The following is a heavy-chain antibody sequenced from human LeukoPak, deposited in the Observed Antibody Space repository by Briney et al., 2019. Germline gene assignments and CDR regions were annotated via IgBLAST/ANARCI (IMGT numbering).Heavy chain of an antibody. Sequence: SETLSLTCTVSGYSTSSGYYWGWIRQPPGKGLEWIGSIYHSGSTYYNPSLKSRVTISVDTSKNQFSLKLSSVTAADTAVYYCARVGGSSPYYYYMDVWGKGTTVTVSS. J-gene: IGHJ6*03. CDR1: GYSTSSGYY. CDR3: ARVGGSSPYYYYMDV. D-gene: IGHD6-13*01. CDR2: IYHSGST. V-gene: IGHV4-38-2*02.